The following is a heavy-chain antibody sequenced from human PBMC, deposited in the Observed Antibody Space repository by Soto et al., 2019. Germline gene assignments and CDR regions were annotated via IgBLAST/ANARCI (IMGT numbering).Heavy chain of an antibody. CDR3: ARFCSGGSCYPYYYGMDV. Sequence: ASVKVSCKASGYTFTSYGISWVRQAPGQGLEWMGWISAYNGNTNYAQKLQGRVTMTTDTSTSTAYMELRSLRSDDTAVYYCARFCSGGSCYPYYYGMDVWGQGTTVTSP. V-gene: IGHV1-18*01. D-gene: IGHD2-15*01. CDR1: GYTFTSYG. J-gene: IGHJ6*02. CDR2: ISAYNGNT.